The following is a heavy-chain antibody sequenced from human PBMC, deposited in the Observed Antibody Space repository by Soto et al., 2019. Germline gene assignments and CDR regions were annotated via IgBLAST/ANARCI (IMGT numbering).Heavy chain of an antibody. V-gene: IGHV1-8*01. CDR3: ASDMSTT. CDR2: MNPNSGHT. CDR1: GYTFTSHD. J-gene: IGHJ5*02. D-gene: IGHD2-2*01. Sequence: QVQLVQSGAEGKKPGASVKVSCKASGYTFTSHDINWMRQTTGQGLEWMGWMNPNSGHTNSAQKFQGRVTMTRDTSINTAYMELTNLRSEDTAIYYCASDMSTTWGQGTLVTVSS.